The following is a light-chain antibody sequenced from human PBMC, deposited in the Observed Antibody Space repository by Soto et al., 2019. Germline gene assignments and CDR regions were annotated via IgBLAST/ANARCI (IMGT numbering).Light chain of an antibody. Sequence: ETVLTQSTGTLSLSPGERATLSCRSSQSVSSNYLDWYQQKPGQAPRLLIYDVSSRATGIPDRFSGSGSGTDLTLTISRLETEDFAMYYCQQYCSSPTFGQGNKVEIK. CDR3: QQYCSSPT. CDR1: QSVSSNY. J-gene: IGKJ1*01. CDR2: DVS. V-gene: IGKV3-20*01.